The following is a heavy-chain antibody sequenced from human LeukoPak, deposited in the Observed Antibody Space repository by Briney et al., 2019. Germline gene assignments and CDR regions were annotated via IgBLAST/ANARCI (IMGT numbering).Heavy chain of an antibody. CDR2: IWYDGSNE. V-gene: IGHV3-33*01. CDR1: GFTFSSYD. J-gene: IGHJ4*02. CDR3: ARGRYTSSPYFDY. D-gene: IGHD6-6*01. Sequence: PGGSLRLSCAESGFTFSSYDLHWARQAPGKGLEWVAVIWYDGSNEYYADSVKGRFTISRDNSKNTLYLQMNSLRVDDTAVYYCARGRYTSSPYFDYWGQGALVTVSS.